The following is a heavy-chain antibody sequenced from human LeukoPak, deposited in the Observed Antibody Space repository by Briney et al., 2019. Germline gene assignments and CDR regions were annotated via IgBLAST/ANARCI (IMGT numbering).Heavy chain of an antibody. CDR2: VSASGDST. V-gene: IGHV3-23*01. D-gene: IGHD3-10*01. J-gene: IGHJ4*02. CDR1: GFTFSSYA. Sequence: GGSLRLSCAASGFTFSSYAMNWVRQAPGKGLAWISTVSASGDSTSYADSVKGRFTISRDNSKNALYLQVNSLRADDAALYYCAKSYYYGSGSIDYWGQGTLVTVSS. CDR3: AKSYYYGSGSIDY.